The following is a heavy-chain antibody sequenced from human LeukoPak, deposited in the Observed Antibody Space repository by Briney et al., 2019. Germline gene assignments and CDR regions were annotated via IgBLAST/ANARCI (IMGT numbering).Heavy chain of an antibody. CDR3: ARGVVSSSYFDY. D-gene: IGHD6-13*01. V-gene: IGHV4-34*01. Sequence: PSETLSLTCAVYGGSFSGYYWSWIRQPPGKGLDWIGEINHSGSTNYNPSLKSRVTISVETSKKQFSLKLSSVTAADTAVYYCARGVVSSSYFDYWGQGTLVTVSS. CDR2: INHSGST. CDR1: GGSFSGYY. J-gene: IGHJ4*02.